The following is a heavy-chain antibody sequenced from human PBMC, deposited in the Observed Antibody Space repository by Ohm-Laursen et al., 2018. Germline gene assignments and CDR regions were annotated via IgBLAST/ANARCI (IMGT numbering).Heavy chain of an antibody. Sequence: SVKVSCKASGYTFTGYYMHWVRQAPGQGLEWMGWINPNSGGTNYAQKFQGRVTMTRDTSISTAYMELSRLRSDDTAVYYCARGGDFWSGYYVYFDYWGQGTLVTVSS. V-gene: IGHV1-2*02. D-gene: IGHD3-3*01. CDR3: ARGGDFWSGYYVYFDY. J-gene: IGHJ4*02. CDR2: INPNSGGT. CDR1: GYTFTGYY.